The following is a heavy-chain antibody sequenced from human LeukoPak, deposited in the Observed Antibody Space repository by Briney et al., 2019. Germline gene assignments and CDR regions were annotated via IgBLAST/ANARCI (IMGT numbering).Heavy chain of an antibody. CDR1: GFTFSNFG. J-gene: IGHJ1*01. V-gene: IGHV3-7*05. CDR3: AKTLFYDRGHETFQH. CDR2: LQHDGSAI. Sequence: GGSLRLSCAASGFTFSNFGMTWVRQAPGKGLEWVANLQHDGSAIHYVDSVKGRFTISRDNAKNSLFLQMNSLRAEDTAVYYCAKTLFYDRGHETFQHWGQGTLVTVSS. D-gene: IGHD2/OR15-2a*01.